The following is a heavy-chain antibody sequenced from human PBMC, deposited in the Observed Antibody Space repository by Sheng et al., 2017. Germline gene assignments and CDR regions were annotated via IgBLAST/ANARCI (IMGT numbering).Heavy chain of an antibody. Sequence: VQLVESGGGLVQPGRSLRLSCAASGFTFSSYAMHWVRQAPGKGLEWVAVISYDGSNKYYADSVKGRFTISRDNSKNTLYLQMNSLRAEDTAVYYCARDLSQGAAAGTGPHYYYYYGMDVWGQGTTVTVSS. D-gene: IGHD6-13*01. V-gene: IGHV3-30*04. J-gene: IGHJ6*02. CDR1: GFTFSSYA. CDR3: ARDLSQGAAAGTGPHYYYYYGMDV. CDR2: ISYDGSNK.